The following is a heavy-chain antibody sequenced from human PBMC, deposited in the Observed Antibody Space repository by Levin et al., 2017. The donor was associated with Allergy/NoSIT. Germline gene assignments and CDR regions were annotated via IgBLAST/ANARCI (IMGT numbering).Heavy chain of an antibody. Sequence: GGSLRLSCAASGFTFSSYWMHWVRQAPGKGLVWVSRINSDGSSTSYADSVKGRFTISRDNAKNTLYLQMNSLRAEDTAVYYCARVAKIWFGELLYDYWGQGTLVTVSS. CDR1: GFTFSSYW. CDR3: ARVAKIWFGELLYDY. V-gene: IGHV3-74*01. J-gene: IGHJ4*02. D-gene: IGHD3-10*01. CDR2: INSDGSST.